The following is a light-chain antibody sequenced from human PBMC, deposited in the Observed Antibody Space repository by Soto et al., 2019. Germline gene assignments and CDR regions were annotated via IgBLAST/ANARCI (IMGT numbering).Light chain of an antibody. Sequence: DIQMTQSPSSLSASVGDRVTITCRASQSIRSFLNWYHQKPGKAPKLLIYGASNLQSGVPSRFSGSGSETDFTLTISSLQPEDFATYYCQQSYNSPRTFGQGTKVEIK. CDR1: QSIRSF. V-gene: IGKV1-39*01. CDR3: QQSYNSPRT. CDR2: GAS. J-gene: IGKJ1*01.